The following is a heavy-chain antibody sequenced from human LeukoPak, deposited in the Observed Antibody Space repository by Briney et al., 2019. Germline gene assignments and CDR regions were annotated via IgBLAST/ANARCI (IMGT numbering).Heavy chain of an antibody. CDR2: TYYRSKWYY. CDR3: ARGNLHFDY. Sequence: SQTLSLTCAISGESVSSDNAAWNWIRQSPSRGLEWLGRTYYRSKWYYHYAISVESRITVNPDTSKNQFSLQLNSVTPEDSAVYYCARGNLHFDYWGQGSLVTVSS. CDR1: GESVSSDNAA. V-gene: IGHV6-1*01. J-gene: IGHJ4*02.